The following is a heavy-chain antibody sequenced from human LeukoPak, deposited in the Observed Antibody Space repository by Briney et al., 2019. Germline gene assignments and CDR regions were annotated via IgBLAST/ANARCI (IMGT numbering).Heavy chain of an antibody. CDR3: ARRAGEGNWFDP. D-gene: IGHD7-27*01. V-gene: IGHV5-51*01. CDR1: GYSFTKYW. CDR2: IDPGDSDT. J-gene: IGHJ5*02. Sequence: GESLKISCKASGYSFTKYWIGWVRQMPGKGLEWMGIIDPGDSDTRYSPSFHGQVIISADKSISTAYLQWSSLKASDTAMYYCARRAGEGNWFDPWGQGTLVTVSS.